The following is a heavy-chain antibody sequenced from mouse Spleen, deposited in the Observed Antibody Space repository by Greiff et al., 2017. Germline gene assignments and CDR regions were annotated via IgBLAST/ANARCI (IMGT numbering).Heavy chain of an antibody. CDR1: GFTFSSYG. CDR2: ISSGGSYT. Sequence: DVQLVESGGDLVKPGGSLKLSCAASGFTFSSYGMSWVRQTPDKRLEWVATISSGGSYTYYPDSVKGRFTISRDNAKNTLYLQMSSLKSEDTAMYYCARGIYYAFAYWGQGTLVTVSA. D-gene: IGHD2-1*01. J-gene: IGHJ3*01. V-gene: IGHV5-6*01. CDR3: ARGIYYAFAY.